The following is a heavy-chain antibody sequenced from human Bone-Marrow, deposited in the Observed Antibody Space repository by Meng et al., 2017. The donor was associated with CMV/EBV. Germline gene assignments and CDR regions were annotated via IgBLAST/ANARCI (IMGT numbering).Heavy chain of an antibody. CDR1: GDSVSSNSAA. CDR2: TYYRSKWYN. J-gene: IGHJ6*02. D-gene: IGHD3-3*01. CDR3: ARDLLAAFGVVTLYYYYGMDV. V-gene: IGHV6-1*01. Sequence: SQTLSLSCAISGDSVSSNSAAWNWIRQSPSRGLEWLGRTYYRSKWYNDYAVSVKSRITINPDTSKNQFSLKLSSVTAADTAVYYCARDLLAAFGVVTLYYYYGMDVWGQGTTVTVSS.